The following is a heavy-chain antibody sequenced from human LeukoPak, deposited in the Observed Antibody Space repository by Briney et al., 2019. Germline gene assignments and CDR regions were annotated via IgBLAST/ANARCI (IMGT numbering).Heavy chain of an antibody. CDR1: GGSISSGGYY. D-gene: IGHD1-26*01. CDR2: IYYSGST. J-gene: IGHJ4*02. Sequence: SETLSLTCTVSGGSISSGGYYWSWIRQHPGKGLEWIGYIYYSGSTYYNPSLKSRVTISVDTSKNQFSLKLSSVTAADTAVYYCARDQSDRELQPGYWGQGTLVTVSS. CDR3: ARDQSDRELQPGY. V-gene: IGHV4-31*03.